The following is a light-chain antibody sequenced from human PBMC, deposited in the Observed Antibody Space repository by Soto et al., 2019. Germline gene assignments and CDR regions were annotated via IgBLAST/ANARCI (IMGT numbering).Light chain of an antibody. Sequence: EIVMTQSPATLSLSPWERATLSCRASQSVSINLAWYQQKSGQAPRLLIYGASIRATGIPARFSGSGSGTEFTLTISSLQSEDFAVYYCQQYDNWPPITFGQGTRLEIK. V-gene: IGKV3-15*01. CDR2: GAS. J-gene: IGKJ5*01. CDR3: QQYDNWPPIT. CDR1: QSVSIN.